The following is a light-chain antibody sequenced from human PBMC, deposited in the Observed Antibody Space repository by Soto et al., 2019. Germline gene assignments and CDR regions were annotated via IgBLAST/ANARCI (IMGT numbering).Light chain of an antibody. V-gene: IGLV1-47*01. CDR1: SSNIGSNL. CDR2: RND. J-gene: IGLJ3*02. Sequence: QSVLTQPPSTSGTPGQRVTISCSGSSSNIGSNLVFWFQQLPGTAPKLLIYRNDQRPSGVPDRFSGSKSGASASLAISGLRSEDEADYHCAAWDDALSGPVFGGGTQLTVL. CDR3: AAWDDALSGPV.